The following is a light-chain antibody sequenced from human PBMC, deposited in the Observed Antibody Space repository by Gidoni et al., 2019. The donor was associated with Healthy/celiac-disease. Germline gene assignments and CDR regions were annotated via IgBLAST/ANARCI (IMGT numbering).Light chain of an antibody. V-gene: IGLV1-40*01. CDR2: GTS. J-gene: IGLJ3*02. Sequence: QSVLTQPPSVSGAPGQRVTISCTGSSSNIGAGYDVHWYQQLPGTAPKLLIYGTSNRPSGVPDRFSGSKSGTSASLAITGRQAEDEADYYCQSYDSSLSGFWVFGGGTKLTVL. CDR1: SSNIGAGYD. CDR3: QSYDSSLSGFWV.